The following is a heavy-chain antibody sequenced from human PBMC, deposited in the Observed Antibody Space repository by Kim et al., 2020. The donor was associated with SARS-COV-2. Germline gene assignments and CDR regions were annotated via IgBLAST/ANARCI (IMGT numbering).Heavy chain of an antibody. CDR1: GGSFSGYY. CDR2: INHSGST. D-gene: IGHD5-12*01. V-gene: IGHV4-34*01. Sequence: SETLSLTCAVYGGSFSGYYWSWIRQPPGKGLEWIGEINHSGSTNYNPSLKSRVTISVDTSKNQFSLKLSSVTAADTAVYYCARGQHGYNDYWGQATLVTVSS. J-gene: IGHJ4*02. CDR3: ARGQHGYNDY.